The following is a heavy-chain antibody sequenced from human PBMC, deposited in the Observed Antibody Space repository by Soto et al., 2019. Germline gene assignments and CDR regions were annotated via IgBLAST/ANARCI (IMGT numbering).Heavy chain of an antibody. CDR1: GFTFSSYG. CDR2: ISYDGSNK. CDR3: AKTGGPIRFLEVSLGYYYYYYGMDV. V-gene: IGHV3-30*18. Sequence: QVQLVESGGGVVQPGRSLRLSCAASGFTFSSYGMHWVRQAPGKGLEWVAVISYDGSNKYYADSVKGRFTISRDNSKNTLYLQMNSLRAEETAVYYCAKTGGPIRFLEVSLGYYYYYYGMDVWVQGTTVTVSS. D-gene: IGHD3-3*01. J-gene: IGHJ6*02.